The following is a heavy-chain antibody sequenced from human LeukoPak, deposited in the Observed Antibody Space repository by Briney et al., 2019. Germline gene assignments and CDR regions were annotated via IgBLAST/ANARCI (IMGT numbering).Heavy chain of an antibody. CDR1: GFTFSSYG. D-gene: IGHD2-15*01. CDR3: AKDRWGYCSGGSCYFDY. J-gene: IGHJ4*02. Sequence: GGSLRLSCAASGFTFSSYGMHWVRQAPGKGLEWVAVISYDGSNKYYADSVKGRFTISRDNSKNTLYLQMNSLRAEDTAVYCCAKDRWGYCSGGSCYFDYWGQGTLVTVSS. CDR2: ISYDGSNK. V-gene: IGHV3-30*18.